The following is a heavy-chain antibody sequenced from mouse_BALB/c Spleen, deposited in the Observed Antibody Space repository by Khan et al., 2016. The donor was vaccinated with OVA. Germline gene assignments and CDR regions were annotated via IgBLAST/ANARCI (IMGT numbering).Heavy chain of an antibody. V-gene: IGHV2-2*02. CDR3: ARNYDYDEGLAY. J-gene: IGHJ3*01. CDR1: GFSLTSYG. CDR2: IWSGGIT. Sequence: VQLQQPGPGLVQPSQSLSITCTVSGFSLTSYGVHWVRQSPGKGLEWLGVIWSGGITDYSAAFISRLSISKDNSKSQVFFKMNSLQANDTAIYYCARNYDYDEGLAYWGQGTLVTVSA. D-gene: IGHD2-4*01.